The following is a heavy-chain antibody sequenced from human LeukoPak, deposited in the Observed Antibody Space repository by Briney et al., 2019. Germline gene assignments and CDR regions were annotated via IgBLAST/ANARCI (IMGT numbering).Heavy chain of an antibody. V-gene: IGHV3-21*06. CDR3: ARDGSGFYLYNYMDV. Sequence: GGSLRLSCAPSGFTFTDYSMNWVRQAPGKGLEWVASISTVSTYTFYADSVKGRFSISRDNVRNLLYLQMSSLGAEDTAVCYCARDGSGFYLYNYMDVWGKGTTVTVSS. J-gene: IGHJ6*03. CDR1: GFTFTDYS. CDR2: ISTVSTYT. D-gene: IGHD6-25*01.